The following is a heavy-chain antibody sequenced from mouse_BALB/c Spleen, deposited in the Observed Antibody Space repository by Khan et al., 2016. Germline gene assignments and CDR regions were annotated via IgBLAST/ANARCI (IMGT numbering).Heavy chain of an antibody. Sequence: QVQLKESGAELVKPGASVKLSCKASGYIFTSYWLNWVKQRPGQGFEWSGNMYLSERYINYNKKVKDRAALTVDRSSSTAYMQLSSPTAADSAIYYWPSSDGSAYDYWGQGTALTVSS. CDR2: MYLSERYI. J-gene: IGHJ2*01. D-gene: IGHD1-1*01. V-gene: IGHV1S126*01. CDR1: GYIFTSYW. CDR3: PSSDGSAYDY.